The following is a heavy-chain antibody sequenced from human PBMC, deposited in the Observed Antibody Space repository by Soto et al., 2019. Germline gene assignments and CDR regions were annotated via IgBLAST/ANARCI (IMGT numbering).Heavy chain of an antibody. D-gene: IGHD5-12*01. CDR2: IKRKTDGGTT. CDR1: GFTFSNAW. J-gene: IGHJ4*02. CDR3: TTVVVDIVATTYAY. V-gene: IGHV3-15*01. Sequence: GGSLRLSCAASGFTFSNAWMSWVRQAPGKGLEWGGRIKRKTDGGTTDYAAPVKGRFTISRDDSKNTLYLQMNSLKTEDTAVYYCTTVVVDIVATTYAYWGQGTLVTVSS.